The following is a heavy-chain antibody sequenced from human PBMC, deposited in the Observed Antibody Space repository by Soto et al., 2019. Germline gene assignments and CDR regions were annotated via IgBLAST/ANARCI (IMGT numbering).Heavy chain of an antibody. CDR3: ASSYGSGYRAFDY. CDR2: INPILSMS. J-gene: IGHJ4*02. V-gene: IGHV1-69*02. CDR1: GDTFTFYS. Sequence: QVQLVQSGAEVKKPGSSVRVSCKASGDTFTFYSINWVRQAPGLGLEWMGRINPILSMSNYAQRFQGRVTXPXDXXTGTAYMELSSLRSEDTAMYYCASSYGSGYRAFDYWGQGALVTVS. D-gene: IGHD3-10*01.